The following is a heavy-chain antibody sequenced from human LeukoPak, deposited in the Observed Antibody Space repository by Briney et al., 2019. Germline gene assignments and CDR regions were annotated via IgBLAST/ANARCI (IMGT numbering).Heavy chain of an antibody. J-gene: IGHJ6*02. D-gene: IGHD3-10*01. CDR2: IYYSGST. CDR1: GGSISSYY. CDR3: ARGYGSGSAELYYYYGMDV. Sequence: SETLSLTYTVSGGSISSYYWSWIRQPPGKGLEWIGYIYYSGSTNYNPSLKSRVTISVDTSKNQFSLKLSSVTAADTAVYYCARGYGSGSAELYYYYGMDVWGQGATVTVSS. V-gene: IGHV4-59*01.